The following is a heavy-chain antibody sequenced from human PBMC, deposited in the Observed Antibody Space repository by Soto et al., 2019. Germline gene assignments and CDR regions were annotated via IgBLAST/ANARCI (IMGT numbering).Heavy chain of an antibody. J-gene: IGHJ4*02. D-gene: IGHD3-22*01. CDR1: GFTFSSYG. V-gene: IGHV3-30*18. CDR2: ISYDGSNK. CDR3: AKGSLNYDSSGYYPSFDY. Sequence: GGSLRLSCAASGFTFSSYGMHWVRQAPGKGLEWVAVISYDGSNKYYADSVKGRFTISRDSSKNTLYLQMNSLRAEDTAVYYCAKGSLNYDSSGYYPSFDYWGQGTLVTVSS.